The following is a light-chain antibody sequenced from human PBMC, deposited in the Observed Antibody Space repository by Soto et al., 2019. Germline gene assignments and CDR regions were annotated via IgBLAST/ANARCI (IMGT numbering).Light chain of an antibody. Sequence: DSRMTQSPSSLSASVEDRVIITCRASQSISNHLNWYQQKPGKAPKLLIYAASTLQSGVPSRFSGSGSGTDFTLTISSLQPEDFATYYCQQLNSYPWTFGQGTKVDIK. CDR1: QSISNH. CDR3: QQLNSYPWT. J-gene: IGKJ1*01. CDR2: AAS. V-gene: IGKV1-17*01.